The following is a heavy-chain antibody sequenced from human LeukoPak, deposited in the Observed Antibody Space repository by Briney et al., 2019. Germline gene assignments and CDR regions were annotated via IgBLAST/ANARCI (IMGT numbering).Heavy chain of an antibody. J-gene: IGHJ4*02. D-gene: IGHD2-15*01. CDR1: GVTFGSYA. V-gene: IGHV3-30*18. CDR3: AKSHSVAQRGYFDY. CDR2: ISYDGSKK. Sequence: GGSLRLSCAASGVTFGSYAMHWVRQAPGKGLEWVSFISYDGSKKSHADSVKGRFTISRDNSRNTLYLRMNSLRAEDTAVYYCAKSHSVAQRGYFDYWGQGTLVTVSS.